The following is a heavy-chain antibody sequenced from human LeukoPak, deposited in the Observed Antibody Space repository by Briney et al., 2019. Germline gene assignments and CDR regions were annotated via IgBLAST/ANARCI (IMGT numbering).Heavy chain of an antibody. CDR1: GGTFSSSA. Sequence: GASVKVSCKTSGGTFSSSAITWVRQAPGQGLEWMGRIIPVLNITTYAQKFQGSVTITADTSTSTVYMELSSLRSGETAVYYCARDQGLTAPPPYGLDVWGQGTTVIVSS. D-gene: IGHD5-18*01. CDR3: ARDQGLTAPPPYGLDV. CDR2: IIPVLNIT. V-gene: IGHV1-69*04. J-gene: IGHJ6*02.